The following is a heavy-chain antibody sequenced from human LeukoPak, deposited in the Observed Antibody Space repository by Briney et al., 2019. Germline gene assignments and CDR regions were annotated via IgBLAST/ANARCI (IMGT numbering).Heavy chain of an antibody. V-gene: IGHV4-39*01. CDR1: GGSISSSSYY. CDR2: IYYSGST. D-gene: IGHD3-22*01. J-gene: IGHJ4*02. CDR3: ARHQTYYDSSGYTFLSYFDY. Sequence: SETLSLTCTVSGGSISSSSYYWGWIRQPPGQGLEWIGSIYYSGSTYYNPSLKSRVTISVDTSKNQCSLKLSSVTAADTAVYYCARHQTYYDSSGYTFLSYFDYWGQGTLVTVSS.